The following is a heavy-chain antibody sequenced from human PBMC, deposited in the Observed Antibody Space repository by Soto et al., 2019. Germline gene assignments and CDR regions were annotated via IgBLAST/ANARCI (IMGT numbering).Heavy chain of an antibody. V-gene: IGHV3-48*02. J-gene: IGHJ5*01. D-gene: IGHD6-13*01. CDR2: ISSSSSTI. CDR3: AREAAAGYLNCFDS. CDR1: GFTFNSAW. Sequence: PGGSLRLSCAASGFTFNSAWMNWVRQAPGKGLEWVSYISSSSSTIYYADSVKGRFTISRDNAKNSLYLQMNSLRDEDTAVYYCAREAAAGYLNCFDSWGQGTPVTVSP.